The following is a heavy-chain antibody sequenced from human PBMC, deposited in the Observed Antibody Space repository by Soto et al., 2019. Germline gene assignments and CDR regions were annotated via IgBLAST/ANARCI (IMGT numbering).Heavy chain of an antibody. V-gene: IGHV4-30-2*01. J-gene: IGHJ4*02. D-gene: IGHD2-15*01. CDR3: ARVVIRMAIQSIDS. CDR2: IYNSGST. CDR1: GGYISGGYYS. Sequence: SETLSLTCAVSGGYISGGYYSWSWIRQPPGKGLEWIGFIYNSGSTYYNSSQKQVSLELTSVTAADTAVYYCARVVIRMAIQSIDSWGPGSLVTVS.